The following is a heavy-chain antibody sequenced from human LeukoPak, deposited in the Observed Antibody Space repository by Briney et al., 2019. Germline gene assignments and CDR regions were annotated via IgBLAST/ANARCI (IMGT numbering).Heavy chain of an antibody. J-gene: IGHJ4*02. CDR1: GGSIRSYY. V-gene: IGHV4-59*01. CDR2: ISNTGST. CDR3: ARAVGDYTFDY. Sequence: PSETLSLTCTVSGGSIRSYYWSWFRQPPGKGLEWIAYISNTGSTKYNPSLRSRVTISVDTSKNQFSLKLSSVTAADTAVYYCARAVGDYTFDYWGQGALVTDSS. D-gene: IGHD4-17*01.